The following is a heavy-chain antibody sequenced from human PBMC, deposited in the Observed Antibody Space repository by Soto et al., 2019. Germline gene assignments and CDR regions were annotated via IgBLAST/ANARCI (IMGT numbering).Heavy chain of an antibody. CDR2: INYSGST. CDR3: ARDKYTGGEFDY. CDR1: VGSISGIY. Sequence: PSEPLCLTCTVSVGSISGIYWSWLRQTQGKGLEWIGYINYSGSTKYNPSLKSRVTISVDTSKNQFSLKLSSVTAADTAVYYCARDKYTGGEFDYWGQGTLVTVSS. D-gene: IGHD3-10*01. V-gene: IGHV4-59*01. J-gene: IGHJ4*02.